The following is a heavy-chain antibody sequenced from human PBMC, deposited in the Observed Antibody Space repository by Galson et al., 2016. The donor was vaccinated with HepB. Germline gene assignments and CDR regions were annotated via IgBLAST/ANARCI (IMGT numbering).Heavy chain of an antibody. V-gene: IGHV5-51*01. CDR3: ARQQSGSSCYFDS. CDR2: IYPGDSDT. J-gene: IGHJ4*02. CDR1: GYSFTSYW. Sequence: QSGAEVKKPGESLKISCKGSGYSFTSYWIGWVRQMPGKGLEWMGIIYPGDSDTTYSPSFEGQVTFSADKSISTAYLQRSSLEAADTAMYYCARQQSGSSCYFDSWGQGTLVTVSS. D-gene: IGHD5-12*01.